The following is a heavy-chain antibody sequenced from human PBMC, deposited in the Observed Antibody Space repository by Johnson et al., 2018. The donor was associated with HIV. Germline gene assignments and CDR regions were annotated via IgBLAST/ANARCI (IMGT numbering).Heavy chain of an antibody. CDR2: INSDGSST. Sequence: MLLVESGGGLVQPGGSLRLSCAASGFTFSSYWMHWVRQAPGKGLVWVSRINSDGSSTSYADSVKGRFTISRDNAKNTLYLQMNSLRAEDTAVYYCVRDAGGGRIVVDYDAFDIWGQGTMVTVSS. J-gene: IGHJ3*02. D-gene: IGHD3-22*01. CDR3: VRDAGGGRIVVDYDAFDI. V-gene: IGHV3-74*01. CDR1: GFTFSSYW.